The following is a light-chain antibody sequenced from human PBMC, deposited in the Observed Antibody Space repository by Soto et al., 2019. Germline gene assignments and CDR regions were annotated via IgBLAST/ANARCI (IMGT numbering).Light chain of an antibody. CDR2: DAS. J-gene: IGKJ5*01. CDR3: QQRSNWPPIT. V-gene: IGKV3-11*01. Sequence: EIVMTQSPATRSVSPGERATLSCRASQTVSRNLAWYQQRPGQAPRLLIYDASNRATGIPARFSGSGSGPDFTLTISGLEPEDFAVYYCQQRSNWPPITFGQGTRLEIK. CDR1: QTVSRN.